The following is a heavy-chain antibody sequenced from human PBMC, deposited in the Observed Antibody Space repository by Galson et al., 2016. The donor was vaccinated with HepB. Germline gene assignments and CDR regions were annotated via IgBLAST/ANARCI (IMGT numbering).Heavy chain of an antibody. J-gene: IGHJ4*02. V-gene: IGHV1-18*01. Sequence: SVKVSCKASGYTFTSYGISWVRQAPGQGLEWMGWISAYNANTNYAQKLQGGVTMTTDTSTSTAYMELRSLRFDDTAVYYCARGPSLVTEYSNNWPHFDNWGQGNLVTVSS. CDR3: ARGPSLVTEYSNNWPHFDN. CDR2: ISAYNANT. D-gene: IGHD6-13*01. CDR1: GYTFTSYG.